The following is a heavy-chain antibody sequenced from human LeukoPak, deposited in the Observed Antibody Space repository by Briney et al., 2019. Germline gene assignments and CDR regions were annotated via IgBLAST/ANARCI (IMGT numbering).Heavy chain of an antibody. D-gene: IGHD2-15*01. CDR2: INHSGST. CDR3: ARGPPGGSDAFDI. V-gene: IGHV4-34*01. Sequence: SETLSLTCAVYGGSFSGYYWSWIRQPPGKGLESIGEINHSGSTNYNPSLKSRVTISVDTSKNQFSLKLSSVTAADTAVYYCARGPPGGSDAFDIWGQGTMVTVSS. CDR1: GGSFSGYY. J-gene: IGHJ3*02.